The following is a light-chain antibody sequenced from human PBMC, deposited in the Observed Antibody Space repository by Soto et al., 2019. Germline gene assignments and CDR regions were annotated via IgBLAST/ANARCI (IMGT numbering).Light chain of an antibody. CDR1: SSDVGGYNY. CDR2: EVS. V-gene: IGLV2-8*01. J-gene: IGLJ1*01. Sequence: QSALTQPPSASGSPGQSVTISCTGTSSDVGGYNYVSWYQQHPGKAPKLMIYEVSKRPSGVPDRFSGSKSGNTASLTVSGLQAEDEAEYYCSSYAGSNNLPYVFGTGTKLTVL. CDR3: SSYAGSNNLPYV.